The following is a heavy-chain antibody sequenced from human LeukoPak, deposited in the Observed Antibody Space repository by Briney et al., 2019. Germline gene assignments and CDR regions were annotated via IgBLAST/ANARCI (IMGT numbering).Heavy chain of an antibody. CDR3: ARDRVVITWGDAFDI. D-gene: IGHD3-22*01. J-gene: IGHJ3*02. CDR1: GSTFDDYG. V-gene: IGHV3-20*04. CDR2: INWNGGST. Sequence: GGSLRLSCAASGSTFDDYGMSWVRQAPGKGLEWVSGINWNGGSTGYADSVKGRFTISRDNAKNSLYLQMNSLRAEDTALYYCARDRVVITWGDAFDIWGQGTMVTVSS.